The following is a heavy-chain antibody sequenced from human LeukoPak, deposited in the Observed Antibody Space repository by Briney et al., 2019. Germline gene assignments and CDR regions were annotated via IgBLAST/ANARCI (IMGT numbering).Heavy chain of an antibody. D-gene: IGHD4-17*01. CDR1: GYTFTGYY. CDR3: ARHMTTANNWFDP. J-gene: IGHJ5*02. Sequence: VASVKVSCKGSGYTFTGYYMHWVRPAPGQGLAWVGWINPNSGGTNYEQKFQGRVIMTRDTSIITAYMELSRLRFDDTAVYYCARHMTTANNWFDPWGQGTLVTVSS. CDR2: INPNSGGT. V-gene: IGHV1-2*02.